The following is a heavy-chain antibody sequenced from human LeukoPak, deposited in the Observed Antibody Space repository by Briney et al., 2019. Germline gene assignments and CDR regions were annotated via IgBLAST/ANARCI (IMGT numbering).Heavy chain of an antibody. V-gene: IGHV4-59*01. CDR2: IHSSGST. CDR3: VREGYDSSGYYLDC. J-gene: IGHJ4*02. D-gene: IGHD3-22*01. Sequence: SETLSLTCTVSGGSINGYYWSWFRQPPGKGLEWFGWIHSSGSTEDNPSLKSRVTMSIDTSKNQISLKLYSVTTADTAVYYCVREGYDSSGYYLDCWGQGTLVTVSS. CDR1: GGSINGYY.